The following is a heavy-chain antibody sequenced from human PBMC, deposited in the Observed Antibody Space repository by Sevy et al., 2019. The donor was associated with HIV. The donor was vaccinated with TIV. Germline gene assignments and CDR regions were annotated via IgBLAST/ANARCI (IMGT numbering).Heavy chain of an antibody. V-gene: IGHV3-30*18. J-gene: IGHJ6*02. D-gene: IGHD3-22*01. CDR1: GFTFSNFG. CDR3: VKAPNDYDNSGWACLEV. Sequence: GGSLRLSCAASGFTFSNFGMHWVRQAPGKGLEWVAVISYDGNLKYYADSAKGRFTNSIDNSKNTLYLQMNSLRPEDTAVYYCVKAPNDYDNSGWACLEVWGQGTTVTVSS. CDR2: ISYDGNLK.